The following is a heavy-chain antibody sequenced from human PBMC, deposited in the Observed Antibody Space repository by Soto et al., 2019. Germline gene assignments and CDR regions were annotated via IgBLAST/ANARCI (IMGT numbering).Heavy chain of an antibody. CDR2: IYYSGST. D-gene: IGHD4-17*01. CDR3: ASDLIVTTWYYCYGMYV. J-gene: IGHJ6*02. V-gene: IGHV4-61*01. Sequence: PSETLSITCPVAGGSVSSVTYYCTGIRQPPVKGLEGFGYIYYSGSTNYNRSLKSRVTISVDPSKNLVFLKLRSVPTADPAVYYCASDLIVTTWYYCYGMYVCGQGTSVIVSS. CDR1: GGSVSSVTYY.